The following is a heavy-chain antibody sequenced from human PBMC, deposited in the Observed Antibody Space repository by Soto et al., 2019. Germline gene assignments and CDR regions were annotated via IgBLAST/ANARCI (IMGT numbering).Heavy chain of an antibody. D-gene: IGHD4-17*01. Sequence: QVQLVQSGAEVKKPGASVKVSCKASGYTFTSYDINWVRQATGQGVEYLGWMNPNSGNTGYVKKFQGRVTMTSDTSMSTAYMELSSLRSEDTAVYYCAGGIKYGDYSRWFDPWGPGTLVTVSS. V-gene: IGHV1-8*01. CDR2: MNPNSGNT. CDR1: GYTFTSYD. J-gene: IGHJ5*02. CDR3: AGGIKYGDYSRWFDP.